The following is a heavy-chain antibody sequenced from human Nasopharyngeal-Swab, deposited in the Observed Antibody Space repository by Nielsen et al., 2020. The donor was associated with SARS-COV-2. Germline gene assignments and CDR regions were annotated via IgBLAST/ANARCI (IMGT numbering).Heavy chain of an antibody. CDR1: GGSISSGGYY. J-gene: IGHJ4*02. CDR2: IYYSGST. V-gene: IGHV4-31*03. D-gene: IGHD4-23*01. CDR3: ARESGRGGNMEYYFDY. Sequence: SETLSLTCTVSGGSISSGGYYWSWIRQHPGKGLEWIGYIYYSGSTYYNPSLKSRVTISVDTSKNQFSQKLSSVTAADTAVYYCARESGRGGNMEYYFDYWGQGTLVTVSS.